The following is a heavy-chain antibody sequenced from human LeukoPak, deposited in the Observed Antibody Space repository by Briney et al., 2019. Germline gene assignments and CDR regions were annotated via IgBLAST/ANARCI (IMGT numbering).Heavy chain of an antibody. Sequence: PGGTLRLSCAASGFTFSSYTMNWVRHAPGKRLEWVASISSRSSYIYYADSVKGRFTISRDNAKNSLYLQMNSLRAEDTAVYYCASEGVSYYWGQGTLVTVSS. CDR1: GFTFSSYT. D-gene: IGHD6-6*01. V-gene: IGHV3-21*01. CDR2: ISSRSSYI. J-gene: IGHJ4*02. CDR3: ASEGVSYY.